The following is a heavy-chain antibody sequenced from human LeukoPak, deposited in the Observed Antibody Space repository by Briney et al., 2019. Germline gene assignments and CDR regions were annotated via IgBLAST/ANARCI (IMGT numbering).Heavy chain of an antibody. J-gene: IGHJ4*02. CDR1: GYTFTSYD. CDR2: MNPNSGNT. CDR3: ARAHYDSDPFDY. V-gene: IGHV1-8*01. Sequence: ASVKVSCKASGYTFTSYDINWVRQATGQGLEWMGWMNPNSGNTGYAQKFQGRVTMTRNTSTSTVYMELSSLRSEDTAVYYCARAHYDSDPFDYWGQGTLVTVSS. D-gene: IGHD3-22*01.